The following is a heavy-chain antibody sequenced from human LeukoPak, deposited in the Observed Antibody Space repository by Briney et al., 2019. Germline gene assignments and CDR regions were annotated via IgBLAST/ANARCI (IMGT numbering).Heavy chain of an antibody. CDR1: GGSISSGGYY. Sequence: SETLSLTCTVSGGSISSGGYYWSWIRQPPGKGLEWIGYIYHSGSTYYNPSLKSQVTISVDRSKNQFSLKLSSVTAADTAVYYCARGGRIAVAGAFDYWGQGTLVTVSS. V-gene: IGHV4-30-2*01. D-gene: IGHD6-19*01. CDR3: ARGGRIAVAGAFDY. CDR2: IYHSGST. J-gene: IGHJ4*02.